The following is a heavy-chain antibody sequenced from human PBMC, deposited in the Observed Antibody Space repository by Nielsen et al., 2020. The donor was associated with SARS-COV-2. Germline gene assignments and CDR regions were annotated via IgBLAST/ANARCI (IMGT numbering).Heavy chain of an antibody. Sequence: SVKVSCKASGGTFSSYAISWVRQAPGQGLEWMGGIIPIFGTANYAQKFQGRVTITADESTSTAYMELSSPRSEDTAVYYCARDYKRLYSSSSTGWFDPWGQGTLVTVSS. CDR1: GGTFSSYA. D-gene: IGHD6-6*01. J-gene: IGHJ5*02. V-gene: IGHV1-69*13. CDR2: IIPIFGTA. CDR3: ARDYKRLYSSSSTGWFDP.